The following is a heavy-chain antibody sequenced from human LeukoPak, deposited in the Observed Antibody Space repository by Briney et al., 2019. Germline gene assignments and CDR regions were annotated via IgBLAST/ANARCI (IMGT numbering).Heavy chain of an antibody. Sequence: SVKVSCKASGGTFSSYAISWVRQAPGQGLEWMGGIIPIFGTANYAQKFQGRVTITADESTSTAYMELSSLRSEDTAVYYCAADYHDSSGRRFFKPNFDYWGQGTLVTVSS. CDR1: GGTFSSYA. CDR3: AADYHDSSGRRFFKPNFDY. CDR2: IIPIFGTA. V-gene: IGHV1-69*13. D-gene: IGHD3-22*01. J-gene: IGHJ4*02.